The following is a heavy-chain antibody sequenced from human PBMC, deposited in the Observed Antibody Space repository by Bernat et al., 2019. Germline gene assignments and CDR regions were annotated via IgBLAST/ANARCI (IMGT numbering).Heavy chain of an antibody. J-gene: IGHJ6*02. D-gene: IGHD3-9*01. CDR3: AKEVYDTLTGYYYIYYGMDD. CDR2: ISYDGSNK. Sequence: QVQLVESGGGVVQPGRSLRLSCAASGFTFSTYGMHWVRQAPGKGLEWVAVISYDGSNKYYGDSVKGRFTISRDNSKNTLYLQMDSLRGEDTAVYYCAKEVYDTLTGYYYIYYGMDDWGQGTTVTVSS. CDR1: GFTFSTYG. V-gene: IGHV3-30*18.